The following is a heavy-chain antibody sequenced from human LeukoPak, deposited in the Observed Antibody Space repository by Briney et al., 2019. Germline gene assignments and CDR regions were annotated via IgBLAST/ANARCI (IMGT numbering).Heavy chain of an antibody. CDR1: GFTFSSYS. V-gene: IGHV3-48*02. J-gene: IGHJ4*02. CDR2: ISSSSSTI. Sequence: GGSLRLSCAASGFTFSSYSMNWVRQAPGKGLEWVSYISSSSSTIYYADSVRGRFTISRDNAKNSLYLQMNSLRDEDTAVYYCAKGVYDFWSGYVTNFDYWGQGTLVTVSS. CDR3: AKGVYDFWSGYVTNFDY. D-gene: IGHD3-3*01.